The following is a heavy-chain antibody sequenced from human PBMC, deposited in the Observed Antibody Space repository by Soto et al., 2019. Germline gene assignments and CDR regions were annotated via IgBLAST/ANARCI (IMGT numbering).Heavy chain of an antibody. Sequence: EVQLVESGGGLVKPGGSLRLSCAASGFTFSSYSMNWVRQAPGKGLEWVSSISSSSSYIYYADSVKGRFTISRDNAKNSLYLQMNSLRAEDTAVYYCARAEWELRYYYYGMDVWGQGTTVTVSS. CDR1: GFTFSSYS. CDR3: ARAEWELRYYYYGMDV. J-gene: IGHJ6*02. D-gene: IGHD1-26*01. CDR2: ISSSSSYI. V-gene: IGHV3-21*01.